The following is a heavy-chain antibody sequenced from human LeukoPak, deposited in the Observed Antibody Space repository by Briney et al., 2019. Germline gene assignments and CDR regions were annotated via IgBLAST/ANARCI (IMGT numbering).Heavy chain of an antibody. J-gene: IGHJ4*02. Sequence: PGGSLRLSCAASGLTFSDSAMAWVRQAPGKGLKWVSTISSNGENKHYADAVKGRFTISRDDSENTVFLQMSSLSADDTAVYYCVRDNSGSHQAFFDCWGQGTLVTVSS. CDR2: ISSNGENK. CDR1: GLTFSDSA. V-gene: IGHV3-23*01. CDR3: VRDNSGSHQAFFDC. D-gene: IGHD1-26*01.